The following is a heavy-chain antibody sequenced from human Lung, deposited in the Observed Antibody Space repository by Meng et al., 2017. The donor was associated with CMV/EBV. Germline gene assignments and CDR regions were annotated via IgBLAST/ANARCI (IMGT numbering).Heavy chain of an antibody. CDR2: MYHSGTT. CDR3: ATQESRDGHNPY. V-gene: IGHV4-4*02. J-gene: IGHJ4*02. CDR1: GGSISSSYW. D-gene: IGHD5-24*01. Sequence: GLGLGTLSGPLSLPCVVSGGSISSSYWWTWVRQSPGKGLEWIGEMYHSGTTNYNPSLKSRVTISMGKSNNQLSLKLNSVTAADTAVYYCATQESRDGHNPYWGQGTLVTVSS.